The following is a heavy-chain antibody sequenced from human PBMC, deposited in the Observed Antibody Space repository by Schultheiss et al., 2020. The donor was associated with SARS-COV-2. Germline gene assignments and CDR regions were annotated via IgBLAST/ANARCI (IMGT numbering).Heavy chain of an antibody. Sequence: GGSLRLSCAASGFTFSSYGMHWVRQAPGKGLEWVAVISYDGSNKYYADSVKGRFTISRDNSKNTLYLQMNSLRAEDTAVYYCARVGLNYYYYGMDVWGQGTTVNVS. J-gene: IGHJ6*02. CDR2: ISYDGSNK. CDR3: ARVGLNYYYYGMDV. V-gene: IGHV3-30*03. CDR1: GFTFSSYG.